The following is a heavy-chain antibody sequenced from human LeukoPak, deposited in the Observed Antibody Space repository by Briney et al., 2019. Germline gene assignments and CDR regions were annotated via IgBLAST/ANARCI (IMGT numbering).Heavy chain of an antibody. J-gene: IGHJ3*02. D-gene: IGHD1-14*01. V-gene: IGHV1-69*05. Sequence: SVKVSCRASGGTFSSYAISWVRQAPGQGLEWMGGIIPIFGTANYAQKFQGRVTITTDESTSTAYRELSSLRSEDTAVYYCAGPERDAFDIWGQGTMVTVSS. CDR2: IIPIFGTA. CDR1: GGTFSSYA. CDR3: AGPERDAFDI.